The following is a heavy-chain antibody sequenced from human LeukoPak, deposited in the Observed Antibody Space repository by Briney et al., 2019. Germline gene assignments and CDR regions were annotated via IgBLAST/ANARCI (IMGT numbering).Heavy chain of an antibody. CDR3: AREGRLLWFGESTADAFDI. J-gene: IGHJ3*02. V-gene: IGHV4-59*01. CDR2: IYYSGST. CDR1: GGSISSYY. D-gene: IGHD3-10*01. Sequence: PSETLSLTCTVSGGSISSYYWSWIRQPPGKGLEWTGYIYYSGSTNYNPSLKSRVTISVDTSKNQFSLKLSSVTAADTAVYYCAREGRLLWFGESTADAFDIWGQGTMVTVSS.